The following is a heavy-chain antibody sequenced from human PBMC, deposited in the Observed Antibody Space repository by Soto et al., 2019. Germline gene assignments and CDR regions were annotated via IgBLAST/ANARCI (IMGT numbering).Heavy chain of an antibody. CDR3: AADRLYYDSSGYFRHYYYYYGMAV. D-gene: IGHD3-22*01. Sequence: VASVKVSCKASGFTFTSSAMQWVRQARGQRLEWIGWIVVGSGNTNYAQKFQERVTITRDMSTSTAYMELSSLRSEDTAVYYCAADRLYYDSSGYFRHYYYYYGMAVWGQGTTVTVSS. J-gene: IGHJ6*02. CDR2: IVVGSGNT. V-gene: IGHV1-58*02. CDR1: GFTFTSSA.